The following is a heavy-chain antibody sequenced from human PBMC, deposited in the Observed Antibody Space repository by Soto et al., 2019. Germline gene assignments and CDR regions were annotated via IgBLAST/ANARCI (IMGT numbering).Heavy chain of an antibody. J-gene: IGHJ1*01. CDR2: IWYDGSNK. V-gene: IGHV3-33*01. CDR1: GFTFSSYG. D-gene: IGHD6-13*01. CDR3: ATPELDSSSSEYFQH. Sequence: QVQLVESGGGVVQPGRSLRLSCAASGFTFSSYGMHWVRQAPGKGLEWVAVIWYDGSNKYYADSVKGRFTISRDNSKNTLQLQMNSLRAEDTAVYYCATPELDSSSSEYFQHWGQGTLVTVSS.